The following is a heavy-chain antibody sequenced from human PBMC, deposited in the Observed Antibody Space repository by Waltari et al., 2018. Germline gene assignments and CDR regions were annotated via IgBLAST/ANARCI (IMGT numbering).Heavy chain of an antibody. D-gene: IGHD2-21*02. Sequence: EVQLVESGGVVVQPGGSLRLSCAASGFTFDDYTMHWVRQATGKGLVWVSLISWDGGSTYYADSVKGRFTISRDNSKNSLYLQMNSLRTEDTALYYCAKAWGGDLYYFDYWGQGTLVTVSS. CDR3: AKAWGGDLYYFDY. CDR2: ISWDGGST. V-gene: IGHV3-43*01. CDR1: GFTFDDYT. J-gene: IGHJ4*02.